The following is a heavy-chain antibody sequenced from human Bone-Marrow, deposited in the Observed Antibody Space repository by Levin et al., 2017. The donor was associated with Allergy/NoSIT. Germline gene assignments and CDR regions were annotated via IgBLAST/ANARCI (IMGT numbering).Heavy chain of an antibody. Sequence: ASVKVSCKTSGGTFSNFGLIWVRQAPGQGLEWVGGIIPIFRTSKYAQKFQGRVSITADESTGTAYLELSSLRSEDTAIYYCARGPSENFYDDSRYLFTTAFTYFDYWGQGTLVTVSS. D-gene: IGHD3-22*01. CDR2: IIPIFRTS. CDR1: GGTFSNFG. V-gene: IGHV1-69*13. J-gene: IGHJ4*02. CDR3: ARGPSENFYDDSRYLFTTAFTYFDY.